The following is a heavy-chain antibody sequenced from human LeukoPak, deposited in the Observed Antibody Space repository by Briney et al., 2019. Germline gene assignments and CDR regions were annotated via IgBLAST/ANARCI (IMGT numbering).Heavy chain of an antibody. CDR3: AGTYYYDGSGFYPEFFQH. Sequence: GGSLRLSCAASGFIFDDYGMTWVRQAPGKGLEWVSGTTWNGGYTGYADSVKGRFTISRDNAKNSLYLQMNSLRAEDTALYYCAGTYYYDGSGFYPEFFQHWGQGTLVIISS. V-gene: IGHV3-20*04. CDR1: GFIFDDYG. CDR2: TTWNGGYT. D-gene: IGHD3-22*01. J-gene: IGHJ1*01.